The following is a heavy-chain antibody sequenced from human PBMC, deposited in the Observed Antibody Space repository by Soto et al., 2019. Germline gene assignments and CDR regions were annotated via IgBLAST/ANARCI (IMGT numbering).Heavy chain of an antibody. V-gene: IGHV3-23*01. CDR1: GFTFSNYA. CDR2: ISGSGGST. CDR3: AKDFSSGNY. Sequence: LRLSCAASGFTFSNYAMSWVRQAPGKGLEWVSTISGSGGSTYYADSVQGRFTVSRDNSKNTLYLQMNSLRAEDTAIYYCAKDFSSGNYWGQGTLVTVSS. J-gene: IGHJ4*02. D-gene: IGHD6-19*01.